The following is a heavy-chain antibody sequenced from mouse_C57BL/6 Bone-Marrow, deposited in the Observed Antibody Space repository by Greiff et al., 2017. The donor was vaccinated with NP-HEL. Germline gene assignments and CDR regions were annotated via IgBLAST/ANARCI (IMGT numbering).Heavy chain of an antibody. CDR2: SRNKANDYTT. Sequence: EVKLVESGGGLVQSGRSLRLSCATSGFTFSDFYMEWVRQAPGKGLEWIAASRNKANDYTTEYSASVKGRFIVSRDTSQSILYLQMNALRAEDTAIYYCARVYGNYWYFDVWGTGTTVTVSS. CDR3: ARVYGNYWYFDV. J-gene: IGHJ1*03. CDR1: GFTFSDFY. D-gene: IGHD2-1*01. V-gene: IGHV7-1*01.